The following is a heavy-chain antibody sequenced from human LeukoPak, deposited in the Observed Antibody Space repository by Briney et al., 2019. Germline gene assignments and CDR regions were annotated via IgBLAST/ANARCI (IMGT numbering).Heavy chain of an antibody. V-gene: IGHV1-69*06. CDR1: GGTFNSYA. CDR2: IIPIFGTA. Sequence: SVKVSCKASGGTFNSYAISWVRQAPGQGLEWMGGIIPIFGTANYAQKFQGRVTITADKSTSTAYMELSSLRSEDTAVYYCARANYYGSGSQLSGFDYWGQGTLVTVSS. J-gene: IGHJ4*02. D-gene: IGHD3-10*01. CDR3: ARANYYGSGSQLSGFDY.